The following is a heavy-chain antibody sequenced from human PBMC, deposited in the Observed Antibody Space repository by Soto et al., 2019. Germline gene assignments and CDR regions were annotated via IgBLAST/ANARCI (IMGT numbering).Heavy chain of an antibody. D-gene: IGHD3-10*01. J-gene: IGHJ4*02. V-gene: IGHV3-23*01. CDR1: AFTFSNYA. CDR3: AKGFSGSLSFVDY. CDR2: ISDSGGRT. Sequence: GGSLRLSCAASAFTFSNYAMSWVRQAPGKGLEWVSGISDSGGRTYNADSVKGRLTISRDNSKNTVYLQMNSLRVEDTAVYYCAKGFSGSLSFVDYWGQGTLVTVSS.